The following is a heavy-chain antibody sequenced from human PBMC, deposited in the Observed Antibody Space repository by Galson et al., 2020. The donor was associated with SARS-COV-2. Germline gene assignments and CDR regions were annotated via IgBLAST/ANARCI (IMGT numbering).Heavy chain of an antibody. V-gene: IGHV1-2*02. D-gene: IGHD2-21*01. J-gene: IGHJ3*02. CDR2: INTGNGGT. CDR1: GYSLTDHY. CDR3: ARGAALVGAIDDASDI. Sequence: GESLKISCKASGYSLTDHYMHWVRQAPGQGLEWMGWINTGNGGTNYAPKFQGRVTMTSDTSTAYLGLGSLRSDDTAVYFCARGAALVGAIDDASDIWGQGTMVTVS.